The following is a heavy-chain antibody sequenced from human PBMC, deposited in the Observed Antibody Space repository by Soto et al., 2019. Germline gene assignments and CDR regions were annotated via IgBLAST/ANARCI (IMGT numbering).Heavy chain of an antibody. V-gene: IGHV3-33*01. D-gene: IGHD4-17*01. Sequence: QVQLVESGGGVVQPGRSLRLSCAASGFTFSSYGMHWVRQAPGKGLEWVAVIWYDGSNKYYADSVKGRFTISRDNSKNTLYLQMNSLRAEDTAVYYCARDAGATTLTVTMSWFDPWGQGTLVTVSS. J-gene: IGHJ5*02. CDR1: GFTFSSYG. CDR3: ARDAGATTLTVTMSWFDP. CDR2: IWYDGSNK.